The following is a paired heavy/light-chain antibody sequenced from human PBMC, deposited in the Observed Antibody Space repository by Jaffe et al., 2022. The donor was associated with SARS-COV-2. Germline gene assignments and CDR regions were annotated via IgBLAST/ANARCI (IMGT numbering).Heavy chain of an antibody. CDR3: ARVRTSVTTPIWFDP. CDR2: IYPDDSDT. V-gene: IGHV5-51*01. Sequence: EVQLVQPGAEVKKPGESLKISCKGSGYNFTNYWIGWVRQKPGKGLEWMGIIYPDDSDTRYGPSFQGQVTFSADKSISTAYLQWSSLKASDTAIYYCARVRTSVTTPIWFDPWGQGTLVTVSS. D-gene: IGHD4-17*01. J-gene: IGHJ5*02. CDR1: GYNFTNYW.
Light chain of an antibody. V-gene: IGKV1-9*01. Sequence: DIQLTQSPSFLSASVGDRVTITCRASQGTSSYLAWYQQKPGKAPRLLIYAASTLQSGVPSRFSGSGSETEFTLTITSLQPEDLGTYYCHHLNNYLGITFGQGTRLEIK. CDR3: HHLNNYLGIT. J-gene: IGKJ5*01. CDR1: QGTSSY. CDR2: AAS.